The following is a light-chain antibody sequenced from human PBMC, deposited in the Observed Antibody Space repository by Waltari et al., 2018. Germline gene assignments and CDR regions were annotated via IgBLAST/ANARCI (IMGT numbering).Light chain of an antibody. CDR1: SSDVGGYHY. CDR2: DVK. J-gene: IGLJ2*01. Sequence: QSDLSQPASMSGSPGQSITIPCTGTSSDVGGYHYVSWYQEYPGKAPKLIIYDVKNRPSGVSNRFSGSKSGNTASLTISGLQAEDEADYYCSSYTSTSTVLFGGGTKVTVL. V-gene: IGLV2-14*03. CDR3: SSYTSTSTVL.